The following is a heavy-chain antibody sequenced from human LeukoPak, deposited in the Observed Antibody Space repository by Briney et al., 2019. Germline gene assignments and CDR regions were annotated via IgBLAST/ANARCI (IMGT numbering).Heavy chain of an antibody. CDR1: GGSISSYY. CDR3: ATVAVIRGVTYFDY. Sequence: SETLSLTCTVSGGSISSYYWSWIRQPPGKGLEWIAYLFYSGSTDYNPSLESRVTISVDTSKNQFSLKLRSVHAADTAVYYCATVAVIRGVTYFDYWGQGTLVTVSS. V-gene: IGHV4-59*01. CDR2: LFYSGST. J-gene: IGHJ4*02. D-gene: IGHD3-10*01.